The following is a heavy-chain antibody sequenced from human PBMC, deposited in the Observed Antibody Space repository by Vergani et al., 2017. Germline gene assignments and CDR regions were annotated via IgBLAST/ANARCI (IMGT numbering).Heavy chain of an antibody. J-gene: IGHJ5*02. CDR3: ARGGDYYGSASYYQGNWFDP. CDR1: GFTFTSSA. D-gene: IGHD3-10*01. CDR2: IVVGRGNT. V-gene: IGHV1-58*02. Sequence: QMQLVQSGPEVKKPGTSVKVSCKASGFTFTSSAMQWVRQARGQRLEWIGWIVVGRGNTNYAQKFQERVTMTRDTSISTAYMELSRLRSDDTAVYYCARGGDYYGSASYYQGNWFDPWGQGTLVTVSS.